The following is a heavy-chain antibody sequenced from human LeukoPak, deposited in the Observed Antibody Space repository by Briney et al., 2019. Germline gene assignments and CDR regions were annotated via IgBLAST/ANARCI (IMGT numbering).Heavy chain of an antibody. CDR2: FSEYNGNT. CDR3: ARRRFISGTSSSYFDL. D-gene: IGHD1-7*01. Sequence: GGSVKVSCKASGFRFSSYGLSWVRQAPGQGLEWMGWFSEYNGNTDYAQKFQDRVTMTTDTSTGTAYMEIRSLRSDDTAVYYCARRRFISGTSSSYFDLWGQGTLVTVSS. J-gene: IGHJ5*02. CDR1: GFRFSSYG. V-gene: IGHV1-18*01.